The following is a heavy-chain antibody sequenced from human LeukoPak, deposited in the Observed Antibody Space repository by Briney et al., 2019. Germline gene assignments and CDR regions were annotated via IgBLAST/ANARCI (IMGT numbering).Heavy chain of an antibody. Sequence: GGSLRLSCVASGFRFDDSAMHWVRQAQGRGLEWVSGVSWNSGTIGYADSVRGRFIISRDNAKSSLFLEMNSLRPEDTALYYCAKGRGMAATKRSVIDYWGQGTQVTVSS. V-gene: IGHV3-9*01. CDR2: VSWNSGTI. CDR1: GFRFDDSA. J-gene: IGHJ4*02. D-gene: IGHD6-13*01. CDR3: AKGRGMAATKRSVIDY.